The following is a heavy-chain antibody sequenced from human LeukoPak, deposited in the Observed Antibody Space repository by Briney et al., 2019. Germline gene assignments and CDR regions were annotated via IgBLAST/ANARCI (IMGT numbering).Heavy chain of an antibody. CDR2: ISYDGSNK. V-gene: IGHV3-30-3*01. D-gene: IGHD6-19*01. J-gene: IGHJ4*02. CDR3: ARGPIPYRSIAVAGRGENYFDY. Sequence: GGSLRLSCAASGFTFSSYAMHWVRQAPGKGLEWVAVISYDGSNKYYADSVKGRFTISRDNSKNTPYLQMNSLRAEDTAVYYCARGPIPYRSIAVAGRGENYFDYWGQGTLVTVSS. CDR1: GFTFSSYA.